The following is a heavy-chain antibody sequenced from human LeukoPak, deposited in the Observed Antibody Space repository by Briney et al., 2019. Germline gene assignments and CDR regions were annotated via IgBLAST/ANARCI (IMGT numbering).Heavy chain of an antibody. D-gene: IGHD4-17*01. J-gene: IGHJ6*02. CDR1: GFTFDDYA. CDR2: ISWNSGSI. CDR3: AKDKRATVTTYGMDV. Sequence: GRSLRLSCAASGFTFDDYAMHWVRQAPGKGLEWVSGISWNSGSIGYADSVKGRFTISRDNAKNSPYLQMNSLRAEDTALYYCAKDKRATVTTYGMDVWGQGTTVTVSS. V-gene: IGHV3-9*01.